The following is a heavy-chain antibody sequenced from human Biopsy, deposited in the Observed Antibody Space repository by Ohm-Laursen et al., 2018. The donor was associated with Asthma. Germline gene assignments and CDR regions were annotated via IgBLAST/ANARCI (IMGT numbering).Heavy chain of an antibody. V-gene: IGHV1-18*01. CDR3: ARAVDYSHYYGIDV. J-gene: IGHJ6*02. D-gene: IGHD3-10*01. Sequence: SVKVSCKTSGYTFNSAGITWARQAPGQGLEWMGWISVYNGNTKVAQKLQDRVTMITDTSTSTAYMELRGLRSDDTAVYFCARAVDYSHYYGIDVWGQGTTVTVS. CDR1: GYTFNSAG. CDR2: ISVYNGNT.